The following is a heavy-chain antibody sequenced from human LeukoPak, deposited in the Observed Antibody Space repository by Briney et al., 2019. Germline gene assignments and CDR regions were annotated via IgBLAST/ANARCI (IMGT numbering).Heavy chain of an antibody. J-gene: IGHJ4*02. CDR3: AKGKTGYSSSWLDY. D-gene: IGHD6-13*01. V-gene: IGHV3-21*04. CDR2: IRGSSYYI. Sequence: PGGSLRLSCAASGFTFNSYNMKWVRQAPGMGREGVSSIRGSSYYIYYADSVKGRFTISRDNAKNSLYLQMNSLRAEDTALYYCAKGKTGYSSSWLDYWGQGTLVTVSS. CDR1: GFTFNSYN.